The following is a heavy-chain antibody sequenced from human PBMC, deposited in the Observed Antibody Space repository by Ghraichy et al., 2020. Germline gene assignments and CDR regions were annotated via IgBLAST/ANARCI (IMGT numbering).Heavy chain of an antibody. CDR1: GGSISSSSYY. Sequence: SETLSLTCTVSGGSISSSSYYWGWIRQPPGKGLEWIGSIYYSGSTYYNPSLKSRVTISVDTSKNQFSLKLSSVTAADTAVYYCARRGGAGYSWGYWGQGTLVTVSS. D-gene: IGHD5-18*01. V-gene: IGHV4-39*01. J-gene: IGHJ4*02. CDR3: ARRGGAGYSWGY. CDR2: IYYSGST.